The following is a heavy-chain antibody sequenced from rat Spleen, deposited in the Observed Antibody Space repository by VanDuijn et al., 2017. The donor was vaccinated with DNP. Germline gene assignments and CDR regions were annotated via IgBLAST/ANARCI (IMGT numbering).Heavy chain of an antibody. CDR2: MTSGGAT. CDR1: GFSLTDYS. D-gene: IGHD1-7*01. Sequence: QVQLKESGPGMVQPSQTLSLTCTVSGFSLTDYSVHWVPPPPGTVLEWIAAMTSGGATFFNSAFKSRLSISRDTSKSQVFLKMNSLQTEDTAIYFCTRLRVYYFDYWGQGVMVTVSS. J-gene: IGHJ2*01. CDR3: TRLRVYYFDY. V-gene: IGHV2-19*01.